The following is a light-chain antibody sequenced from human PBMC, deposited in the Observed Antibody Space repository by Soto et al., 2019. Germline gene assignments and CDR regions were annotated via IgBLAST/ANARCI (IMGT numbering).Light chain of an antibody. Sequence: QSALTQPPSASGSPGQSVTISCTGTSSDVGGYNYDSWYQQHPGKAPKLVISEVSKRPSGVPDRFSGSKSGNTASLTVSGLQAEEEADYYWSSFAGNSKLVVGGGTKVTV. CDR3: SSFAGNSKLV. V-gene: IGLV2-8*01. J-gene: IGLJ3*02. CDR1: SSDVGGYNY. CDR2: EVS.